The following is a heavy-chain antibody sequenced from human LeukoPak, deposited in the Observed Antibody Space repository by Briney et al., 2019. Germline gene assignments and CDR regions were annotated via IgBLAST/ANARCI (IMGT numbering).Heavy chain of an antibody. CDR2: FNSKTDGGTT. CDR3: ARDSGVRGIIEYYYYSMDV. Sequence: GGSLRLYCAASGFSFSNSWMIWFGQAPGKCLASVFRFNSKTDGGTTDYAAPVKGRFTISRDDSKNTLYLQMNSLKTEDTAVYYCARDSGVRGIIEYYYYSMDVGGQGTTVTVSS. J-gene: IGHJ6*02. CDR1: GFSFSNSW. V-gene: IGHV3-15*01. D-gene: IGHD3-10*01.